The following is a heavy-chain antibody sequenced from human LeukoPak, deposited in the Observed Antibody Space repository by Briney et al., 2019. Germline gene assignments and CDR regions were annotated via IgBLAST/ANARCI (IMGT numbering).Heavy chain of an antibody. CDR1: GGSINSSSYY. CDR3: AREGGPYRPLDY. CDR2: IYYSGST. D-gene: IGHD3-16*02. J-gene: IGHJ4*02. V-gene: IGHV4-39*02. Sequence: PSETLSLTCTVSGGSINSSSYYWGWIRQPPGKGLEWIGTIYYSGSTYYNPSLKSRVTISVDTSKNQFSLKLSSVTASDTAVYYCAREGGPYRPLDYSGQGIMVTVSS.